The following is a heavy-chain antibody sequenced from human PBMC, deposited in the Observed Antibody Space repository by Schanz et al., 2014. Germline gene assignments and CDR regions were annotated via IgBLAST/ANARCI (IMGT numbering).Heavy chain of an antibody. J-gene: IGHJ3*02. Sequence: EVQLLESGGGLVEPGGSLRLSCAASGFSFSSYAMGWVRQARGKGLEWVSAMNESHSTIYYADSVRGRFTISRDNAENTLFLQMNSLRAEDTAVYYCAKGRFGELRAFDIWGQGTMVTVSS. CDR3: AKGRFGELRAFDI. V-gene: IGHV3-23*01. D-gene: IGHD3-10*01. CDR1: GFSFSSYA. CDR2: MNESHSTI.